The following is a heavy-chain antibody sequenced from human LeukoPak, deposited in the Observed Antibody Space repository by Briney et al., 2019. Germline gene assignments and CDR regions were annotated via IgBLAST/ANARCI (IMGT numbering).Heavy chain of an antibody. J-gene: IGHJ4*02. CDR1: GFTFSSYS. CDR2: ISSSSSTI. V-gene: IGHV3-48*01. Sequence: QPGGSLRLSCAASGFTFSSYSMNWVRQAPGKGLEWVSYISSSSSTIYYADSVKGRFTISRDNAKNSLYLQMNSLRAEDTAVYYCASVNTLRGYSPDFDYWGQGTLVTVSS. D-gene: IGHD5-18*01. CDR3: ASVNTLRGYSPDFDY.